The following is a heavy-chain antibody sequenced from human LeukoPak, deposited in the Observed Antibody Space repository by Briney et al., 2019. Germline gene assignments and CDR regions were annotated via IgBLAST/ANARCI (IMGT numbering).Heavy chain of an antibody. CDR2: MNPNSGNT. D-gene: IGHD6-6*01. CDR3: ARARYSSSSPGDWFDP. CDR1: GYTFTSYD. Sequence: ASVKVSCKASGYTFTSYDINWVRQATGQGLEWMGWMNPNSGNTGYAQEFQGRVTMTRNTSISTAYMELSSLRSEDMAVYYCARARYSSSSPGDWFDPWGQGTLVTVSS. V-gene: IGHV1-8*01. J-gene: IGHJ5*02.